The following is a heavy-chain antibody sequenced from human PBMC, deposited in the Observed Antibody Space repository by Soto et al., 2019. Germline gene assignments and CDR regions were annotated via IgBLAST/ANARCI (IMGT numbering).Heavy chain of an antibody. CDR1: RFTFGNFA. D-gene: IGHD6-19*01. CDR2: ISGSGSST. CDR3: ARTESSGWSTRYGMDV. J-gene: IGHJ6*02. Sequence: GGSLRLSCAASRFTFGNFAMAWVRRAPGEGLEWVSGISGSGSSTYYADSVKGRFTISRDNSKNTLYLQMNSLRAEDTAIYYCARTESSGWSTRYGMDVWGRGTTVTVSS. V-gene: IGHV3-23*01.